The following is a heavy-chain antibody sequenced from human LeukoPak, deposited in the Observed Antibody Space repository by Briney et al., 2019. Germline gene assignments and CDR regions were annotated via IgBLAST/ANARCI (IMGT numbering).Heavy chain of an antibody. CDR2: IGWNGGAI. V-gene: IGHV3-9*01. D-gene: IGHD3-10*01. Sequence: GGSLRLSCAVFGFTFGDYGIHWVRQAPGKGLEWVSGIGWNGGAIGYADAVKGRFTISRDNSKNTLYLQMNSLRAEDTAVYYCAKALYYYGSGSYSYYFDYWGQGTLVTVSS. CDR3: AKALYYYGSGSYSYYFDY. J-gene: IGHJ4*02. CDR1: GFTFGDYG.